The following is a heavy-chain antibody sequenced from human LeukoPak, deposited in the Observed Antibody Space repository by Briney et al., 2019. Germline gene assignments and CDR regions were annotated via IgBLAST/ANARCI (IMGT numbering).Heavy chain of an antibody. V-gene: IGHV3-23*01. Sequence: GGSLRLSCEASGFTFNTYAIYWVRQAPGKGLVWVSGICGSGGCTYYADSVKGRFTISRDNSKNTVYLQMNSLTADDTAVYYGAKTTVGYSSGRYPGWPADCWGQGTLVTVSS. CDR1: GFTFNTYA. D-gene: IGHD6-19*01. J-gene: IGHJ4*02. CDR2: ICGSGGCT. CDR3: AKTTVGYSSGRYPGWPADC.